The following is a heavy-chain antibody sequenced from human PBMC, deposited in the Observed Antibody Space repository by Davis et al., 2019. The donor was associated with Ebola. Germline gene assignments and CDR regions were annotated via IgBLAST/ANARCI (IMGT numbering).Heavy chain of an antibody. J-gene: IGHJ6*03. CDR2: IYYSGST. CDR3: ARVSAAAGTYYYYYYYMDV. D-gene: IGHD6-13*01. CDR1: GGSISSYY. Sequence: PSETLSPTCTVSGGSISSYYWSWIRQPPGKGLEWIGYIYYSGSTNYNPSLKSRVTISVDTSKNQFSLKLSSVTAADKAVYYCARVSAAAGTYYYYYYYMDVWGKGTTVTVSS. V-gene: IGHV4-59*01.